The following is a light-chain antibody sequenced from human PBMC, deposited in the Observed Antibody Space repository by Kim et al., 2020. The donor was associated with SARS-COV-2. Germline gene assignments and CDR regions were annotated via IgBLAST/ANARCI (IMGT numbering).Light chain of an antibody. J-gene: IGKJ1*01. CDR1: RSSSSN. CDR2: GAS. CDR3: QQYNNWPQT. Sequence: SPGESTPPSCAARRSSSSNLAWYQQKPGQAPRLLIYGASTRATGIPARFSGSGSGTEFTLTISSLQSEDFAVYYCQQYNNWPQTFGQGTKVDIK. V-gene: IGKV3-15*01.